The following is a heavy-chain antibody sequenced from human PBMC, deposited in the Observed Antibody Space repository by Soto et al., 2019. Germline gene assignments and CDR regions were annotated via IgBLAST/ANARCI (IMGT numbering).Heavy chain of an antibody. CDR1: GGSISSGGYS. J-gene: IGHJ6*02. CDR3: AREYYYDSSGYSSGMDV. D-gene: IGHD3-22*01. Sequence: QLQLQESGSGLVKPSQTLSLTCAVSGGSISSGGYSWSWIRQPPGKGLEWIGYIYHSGSTYYNPSRESRVTISVDRAKKQFSLKLSSVTAAATAVYYWAREYYYDSSGYSSGMDVWGPGTRVTVSS. V-gene: IGHV4-30-2*01. CDR2: IYHSGST.